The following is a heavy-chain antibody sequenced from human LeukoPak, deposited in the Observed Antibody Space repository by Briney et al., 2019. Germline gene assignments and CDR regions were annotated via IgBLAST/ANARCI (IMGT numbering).Heavy chain of an antibody. CDR1: GFNVSNNY. Sequence: GGSLRLSCAASGFNVSNNYMTWVRQAPGKGLEWVSVIYSGGSTYYADSVKGRFTISRDNSKNTLYLQMNSLRAEDTAVYYCARSRGYSYGLRAFDIWGQGTMVTVSS. CDR3: ARSRGYSYGLRAFDI. CDR2: IYSGGST. V-gene: IGHV3-53*01. J-gene: IGHJ3*02. D-gene: IGHD5-18*01.